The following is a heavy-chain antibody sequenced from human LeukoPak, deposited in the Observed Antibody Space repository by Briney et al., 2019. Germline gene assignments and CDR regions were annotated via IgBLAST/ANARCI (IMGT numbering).Heavy chain of an antibody. CDR1: GGSTSSYY. D-gene: IGHD1-26*01. CDR3: ARGGPPPSHAD. Sequence: SETLSLTCTVSGGSTSSYYWSWIRQPPGKGLEWIGYIYDSGSTNYNPSLKSRVTMSVDTSKNQFSLKLTSVTAADTAVYYCARGGPPPSHADWGQGTLVTVSS. J-gene: IGHJ4*02. V-gene: IGHV4-59*01. CDR2: IYDSGST.